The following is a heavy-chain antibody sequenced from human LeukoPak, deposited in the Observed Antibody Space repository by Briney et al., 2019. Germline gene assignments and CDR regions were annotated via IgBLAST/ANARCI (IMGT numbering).Heavy chain of an antibody. Sequence: GGSLRLSCAASGFTFSDYYMSWIRQAPGKGLEWVSYISSSGSTIYYADPVKGRFTISRDNAKNSLYLQMNSLRAEDTAVYYCASNEDIVVVSAWGQGTLVTVSS. D-gene: IGHD2-2*01. V-gene: IGHV3-11*01. J-gene: IGHJ5*02. CDR1: GFTFSDYY. CDR3: ASNEDIVVVSA. CDR2: ISSSGSTI.